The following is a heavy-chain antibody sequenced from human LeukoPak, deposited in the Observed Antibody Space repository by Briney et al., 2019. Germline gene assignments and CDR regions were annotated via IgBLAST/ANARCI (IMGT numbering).Heavy chain of an antibody. V-gene: IGHV4-34*01. CDR3: ATDYYDSSGYYYRDAFDI. J-gene: IGHJ3*02. CDR2: INHSGST. Sequence: SETLSLTCAVYGGSSSGYYWSWIRQPPGKGLEWIGEINHSGSTNYNPSLKSRVTISVDTSKNQFSLKLSSVTAADTAVYYCATDYYDSSGYYYRDAFDIWGQGTMVTVSS. D-gene: IGHD3-22*01. CDR1: GGSSSGYY.